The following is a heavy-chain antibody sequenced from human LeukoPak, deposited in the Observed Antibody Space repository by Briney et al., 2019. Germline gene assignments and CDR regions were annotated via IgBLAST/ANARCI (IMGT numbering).Heavy chain of an antibody. CDR1: GGTFSSYA. J-gene: IGHJ3*02. CDR3: ARGSATYGDYLGAFDI. CDR2: IIPIFGTA. V-gene: IGHV1-69*05. Sequence: GASVKVSCKASGGTFSSYAISWVRQAPGQGLEWMGGIIPIFGTANYAQKFQGRVTITTDTSTSTAYMELRSLRSDDTAVYYCARGSATYGDYLGAFDIWGQGTMVTVSS. D-gene: IGHD4-17*01.